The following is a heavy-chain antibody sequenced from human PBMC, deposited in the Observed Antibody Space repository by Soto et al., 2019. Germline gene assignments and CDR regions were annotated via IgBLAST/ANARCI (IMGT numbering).Heavy chain of an antibody. V-gene: IGHV3-23*01. Sequence: GGSLRLSCAASGFTFSSYAMSWVRQAPGKGLEWVSAISGSGGSTYYAATVKGRFTISGDNSKNTLYLQMNSLRAEDTAGYYCAKDPYYYDSSGYYDPHTDWFDPWGRGTLVTVSS. D-gene: IGHD3-22*01. CDR1: GFTFSSYA. CDR3: AKDPYYYDSSGYYDPHTDWFDP. CDR2: ISGSGGST. J-gene: IGHJ5*02.